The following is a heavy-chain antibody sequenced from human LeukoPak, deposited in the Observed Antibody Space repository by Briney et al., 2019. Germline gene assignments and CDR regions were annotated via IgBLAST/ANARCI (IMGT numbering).Heavy chain of an antibody. CDR1: GFTFDDYA. D-gene: IGHD4/OR15-4a*01. J-gene: IGHJ4*02. CDR3: ARRAGAYSHPYDY. CDR2: ISWNSGSI. V-gene: IGHV3-9*01. Sequence: GGSLRLSCAASGFTFDDYAMHWVRQGPGKGLEWVSGISWNSGSIGYADSVKGRFTISRDNAKNSLYLQMNSLRDEDTAVYYCARRAGAYSHPYDYWGQGTLVTVSS.